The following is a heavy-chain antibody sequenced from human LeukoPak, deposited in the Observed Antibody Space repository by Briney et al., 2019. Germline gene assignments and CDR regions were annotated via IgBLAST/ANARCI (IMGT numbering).Heavy chain of an antibody. V-gene: IGHV3-23*01. CDR1: GFTFSSYA. CDR2: ISGSGGST. CDR3: AKYSSSWHYFDY. D-gene: IGHD6-13*01. Sequence: GGSLRPSCAASGFTFSSYAMSWVRQAPGKGLEWVSAISGSGGSTYYADSVKGRFTISRDNSKNTLFLQMDSLRADDTAVYYCAKYSSSWHYFDYWGQGTLVTVSS. J-gene: IGHJ4*02.